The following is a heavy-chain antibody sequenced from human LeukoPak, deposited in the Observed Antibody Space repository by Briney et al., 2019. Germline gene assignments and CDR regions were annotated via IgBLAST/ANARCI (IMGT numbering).Heavy chain of an antibody. CDR3: ARQDIVVMVSAIHAFDF. Sequence: SETLSLTCTVSGGSISSSSYYWGWIRQPPGKGLEWIGRIYTSGSTNYNPSLKSRVTISVDTSKNQFSLKLSSVTAADTAVYYCARQDIVVMVSAIHAFDFWGQGTMVTVTS. CDR1: GGSISSSSYY. J-gene: IGHJ3*01. CDR2: IYTSGST. D-gene: IGHD2-8*01. V-gene: IGHV4-61*02.